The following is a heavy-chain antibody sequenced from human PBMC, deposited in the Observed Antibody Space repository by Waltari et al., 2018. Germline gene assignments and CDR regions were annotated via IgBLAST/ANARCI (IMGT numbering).Heavy chain of an antibody. CDR1: GFTFSAYW. CDR3: VMYSSSFLGDC. V-gene: IGHV3-74*01. CDR2: MNMDGSIT. Sequence: EVQLVESGGGLVQPGGSLRLSCAASGFTFSAYWLHWVRQAPGKGLMSVSKMNMDGSITRYADSVKGRFTSSRDNAENTLFLQMHSLRAEDTAVYYCVMYSSSFLGDCWGRGTLVTVSS. J-gene: IGHJ4*02. D-gene: IGHD6-19*01.